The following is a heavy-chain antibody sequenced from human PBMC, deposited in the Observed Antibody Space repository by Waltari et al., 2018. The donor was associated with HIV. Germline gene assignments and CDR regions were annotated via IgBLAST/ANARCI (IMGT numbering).Heavy chain of an antibody. CDR1: GFTFRSYS. V-gene: IGHV3-21*01. CDR2: ISSSSSYK. J-gene: IGHJ4*02. Sequence: EVQLVESGGGLVKPGGSLRLACAASGFTFRSYSMNWVRQAPGKGLEWVSFISSSSSYKYYADSVKGRFTISRDNAKNSLYLQMNSLRAEDTAVYYCARVATMIVVVTNPYYFDYWGQGTLVTVSS. D-gene: IGHD3-22*01. CDR3: ARVATMIVVVTNPYYFDY.